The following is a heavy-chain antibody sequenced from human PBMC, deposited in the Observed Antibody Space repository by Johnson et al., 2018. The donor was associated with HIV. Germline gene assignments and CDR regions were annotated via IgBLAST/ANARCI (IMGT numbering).Heavy chain of an antibody. V-gene: IGHV3-9*01. D-gene: IGHD2/OR15-2a*01. Sequence: VQLVESGGGVAQPGRSLRLSCAASGFTFSRYALHWVRQAPGKGLEWVSGISLNSSSIGYADSVKGRFTISRDNAKNSLYLQMYSLRTEYTAVSYCARGIEGLDAFDIWGQGTMVTVSS. CDR1: GFTFSRYA. CDR2: ISLNSSSI. J-gene: IGHJ3*02. CDR3: ARGIEGLDAFDI.